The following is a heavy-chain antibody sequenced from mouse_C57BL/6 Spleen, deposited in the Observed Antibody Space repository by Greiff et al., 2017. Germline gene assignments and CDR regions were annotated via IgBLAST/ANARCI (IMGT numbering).Heavy chain of an antibody. CDR3: TDYYGSSYGYFDV. Sequence: EVQLQQSGGGLVQPGGSMKLSCVASGFTFSNYWMNWVRQSPEKGLEWVAQIRLKSDNYATHYAESVKGRFTISRDDSKSSVYLQMNNLRAEDTGIYYCTDYYGSSYGYFDVWGTGTTVTVSS. D-gene: IGHD1-1*01. V-gene: IGHV6-3*01. CDR2: IRLKSDNYAT. CDR1: GFTFSNYW. J-gene: IGHJ1*03.